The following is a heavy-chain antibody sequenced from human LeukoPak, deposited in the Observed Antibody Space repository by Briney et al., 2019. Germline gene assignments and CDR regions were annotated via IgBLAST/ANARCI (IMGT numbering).Heavy chain of an antibody. CDR2: ISINGGST. D-gene: IGHD5-12*01. Sequence: GGSLRLPCSASGFAFRTYAMHWVRQPPGKGLYYVSAISINGGSTYYADSVRGRFTISRDNSKNTLYLQMSSLRPDDTAVYYCVRTYDENPLGWFDPWGQGTLVTVSS. CDR1: GFAFRTYA. J-gene: IGHJ5*02. CDR3: VRTYDENPLGWFDP. V-gene: IGHV3-64D*06.